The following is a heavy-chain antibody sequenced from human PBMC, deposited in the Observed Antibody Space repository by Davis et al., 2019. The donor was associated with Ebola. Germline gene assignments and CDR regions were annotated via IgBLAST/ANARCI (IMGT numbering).Heavy chain of an antibody. V-gene: IGHV3-23*01. CDR2: ISGSGGST. D-gene: IGHD3-3*01. J-gene: IGHJ6*04. CDR3: AKSGLSFGVVKYHYGMDV. Sequence: PGGSLRLSCTDSVITFSSYAMTWVRQAPGKGLEWVPAISGSGGSTYYADPVKGRFTISRDNSKKTLYLQMNSLRAEDTAVYYCAKSGLSFGVVKYHYGMDVWGKGTTVTVSS. CDR1: VITFSSYA.